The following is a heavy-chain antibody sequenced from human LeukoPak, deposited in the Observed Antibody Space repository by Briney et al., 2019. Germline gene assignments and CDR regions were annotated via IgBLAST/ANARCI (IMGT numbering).Heavy chain of an antibody. V-gene: IGHV1-18*01. CDR2: ISAYNGNT. CDR1: GYTFTSYG. CDR3: ARDNSNNYDSSGFDNWFDP. D-gene: IGHD3-22*01. Sequence: ASVKVSCKASGYTFTSYGISWVRQAPGQGLEWMGWISAYNGNTNYAQKLQGRVTMTTDTSTSTAYMELRSLRSDDTAVYYCARDNSNNYDSSGFDNWFDPWGQGTLVTVSS. J-gene: IGHJ5*02.